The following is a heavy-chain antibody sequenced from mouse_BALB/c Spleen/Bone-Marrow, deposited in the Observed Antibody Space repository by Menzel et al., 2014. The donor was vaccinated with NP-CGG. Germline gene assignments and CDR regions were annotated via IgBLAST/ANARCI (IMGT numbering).Heavy chain of an antibody. Sequence: EVKVEESGGGLVKPGGSLKLSCAASGFTFSSYAMSWVRQSPEERLEWVAEISSGGSYTYYPDTVTGRFTISRDNAKNTLYLEMSSLRSEDTAMYYCARSPQRDYAMDYWGQGTSVTVSS. CDR2: ISSGGSYT. CDR3: ARSPQRDYAMDY. D-gene: IGHD3-2*02. J-gene: IGHJ4*01. CDR1: GFTFSSYA. V-gene: IGHV5-9-4*01.